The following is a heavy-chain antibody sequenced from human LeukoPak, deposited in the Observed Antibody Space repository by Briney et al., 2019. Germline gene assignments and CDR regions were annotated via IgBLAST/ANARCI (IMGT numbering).Heavy chain of an antibody. Sequence: GGSLRLSCAASGYTFNNYAMRWVRQAPGKGLEWVSTISVSGGSTYFADSVKGRFTVSRDNSKNTMYLQMNSLRAEDTAIYYCAKDSGSRTGVCDYWGQGTLVTVSS. V-gene: IGHV3-23*01. CDR1: GYTFNNYA. CDR3: AKDSGSRTGVCDY. D-gene: IGHD1-26*01. CDR2: ISVSGGST. J-gene: IGHJ4*02.